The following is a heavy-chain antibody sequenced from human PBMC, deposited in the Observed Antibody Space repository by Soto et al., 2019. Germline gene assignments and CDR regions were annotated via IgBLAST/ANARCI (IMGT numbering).Heavy chain of an antibody. CDR3: ARVTMVPATTGGYSLYYYGLDV. CDR1: GLSLTTGGMC. CDR2: IDWDDVK. V-gene: IGHV2-70*01. Sequence: SGPTLVNPTQTLILTCTFSGLSLTTGGMCVTWIRQPPGKALEWLALIDWDDVKYYSTSLKTRLTISRDTSKNQVVLTMTNMDPVDTASYYCARVTMVPATTGGYSLYYYGLDVWGQGITVTVSS. J-gene: IGHJ6*02. D-gene: IGHD1-26*01.